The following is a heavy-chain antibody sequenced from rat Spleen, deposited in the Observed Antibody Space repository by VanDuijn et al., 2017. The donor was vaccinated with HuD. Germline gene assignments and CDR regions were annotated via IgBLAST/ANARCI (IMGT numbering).Heavy chain of an antibody. CDR3: TRRGYNSGGFAY. Sequence: EVQLVESGGGLVQPGGSLKLSCVASGFTFNNYWMTWIRQAPGKGLEWVASITHAGGETFYSDSVNGRFTISRDDADSTLSLQMNSLRSEDTATYYCTRRGYNSGGFAYWGQGTLVTVSS. D-gene: IGHD4-3*01. J-gene: IGHJ3*01. V-gene: IGHV5-31*01. CDR1: GFTFNNYW. CDR2: ITHAGGET.